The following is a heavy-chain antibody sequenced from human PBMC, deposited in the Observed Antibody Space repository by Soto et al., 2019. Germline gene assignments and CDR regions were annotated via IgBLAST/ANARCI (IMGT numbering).Heavy chain of an antibody. CDR3: ARVISDTAMVLEYYGMDV. V-gene: IGHV4-30-4*01. D-gene: IGHD5-18*01. CDR1: GGSISSGDYY. Sequence: SLSLTCTVSGGSISSGDYYWSWIRQPPGKGLEWIGYIYYSGSTYYNPSLKSRVTISVDTSKNQFSLKLSSVTAADTAVYYCARVISDTAMVLEYYGMDVWGQGTTVTVSS. CDR2: IYYSGST. J-gene: IGHJ6*02.